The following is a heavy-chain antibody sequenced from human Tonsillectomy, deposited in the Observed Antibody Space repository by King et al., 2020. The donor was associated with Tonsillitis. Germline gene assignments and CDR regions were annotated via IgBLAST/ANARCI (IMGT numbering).Heavy chain of an antibody. CDR3: AHIVAPVVVWFVS. CDR2: IKSKGSGGTR. Sequence: VQLVESGGGLVKPGESLRLSCTISGLTFSDAWMSWVRQAPGKGMEWVGRIKSKGSGGTRDYAAPVKGRFTISRDDSNKKIYLQMSVLKTEATAVYYCAHIVAPVVVWFVSWGQGTLVTVSS. V-gene: IGHV3-15*01. J-gene: IGHJ5*01. D-gene: IGHD5-12*01. CDR1: GLTFSDAW.